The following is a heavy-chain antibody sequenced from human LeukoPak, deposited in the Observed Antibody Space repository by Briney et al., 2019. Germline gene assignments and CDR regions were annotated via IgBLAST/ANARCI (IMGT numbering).Heavy chain of an antibody. CDR1: GYSFTGYY. V-gene: IGHV1-2*02. CDR3: ARGGGSRSYWSYYFAMDI. Sequence: ASVKVSCNPSGYSFTGYYIHWVRRAPGQGLEWMGWINPDTGATKYGKKFQGRVTLTRDTSTRTAYMELSRLRSADTAMYYCARGGGSRSYWSYYFAMDIWGPGTTVIVSS. D-gene: IGHD3-10*01. CDR2: INPDTGAT. J-gene: IGHJ6*02.